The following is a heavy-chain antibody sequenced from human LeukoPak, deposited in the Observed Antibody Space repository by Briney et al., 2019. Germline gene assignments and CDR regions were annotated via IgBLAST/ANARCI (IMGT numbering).Heavy chain of an antibody. CDR1: GGSISSSSYY. J-gene: IGHJ4*02. CDR2: IYTSGST. D-gene: IGHD2-15*01. CDR3: ARGGGNFDY. Sequence: PSETLSLACTVSGGSISSSSYYWSWIRQPAGKGLEWIGRIYTSGSTNYNPSLKSRVTMSVDTSKNQFSLKLSSVTAADTAVYYCARGGGNFDYWGQGTLVTVSS. V-gene: IGHV4-61*02.